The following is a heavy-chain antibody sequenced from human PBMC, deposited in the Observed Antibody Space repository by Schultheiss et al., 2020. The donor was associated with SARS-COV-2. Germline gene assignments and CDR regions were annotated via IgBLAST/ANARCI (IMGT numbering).Heavy chain of an antibody. V-gene: IGHV4-30-2*01. Sequence: SETLSLTCAVSGGSISSGGYSWSWIRQPPGKGLEWIGYIYYSGSTYYNPSLKSRVTISVDRSKNQFSLKLSSVTAADTAVYYCASRSIAARYNWFDPWGRGTLVTVSS. J-gene: IGHJ5*02. CDR1: GGSISSGGYS. CDR2: IYYSGST. D-gene: IGHD6-6*01. CDR3: ASRSIAARYNWFDP.